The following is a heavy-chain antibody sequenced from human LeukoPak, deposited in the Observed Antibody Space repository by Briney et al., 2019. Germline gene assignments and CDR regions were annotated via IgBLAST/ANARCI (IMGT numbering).Heavy chain of an antibody. V-gene: IGHV4-59*01. CDR2: IYYSGST. J-gene: IGHJ4*02. CDR1: GGSISRYY. CDR3: ARDQWFGEGPSHYFDF. Sequence: SETLSLTCTVSGGSISRYYWGWIRQPPGKGLEWIGYIYYSGSTNYNPSLKSRVTISVDTSKNQFSPKLSSVTAADTAVYYCARDQWFGEGPSHYFDFWGQGTLVTVSS. D-gene: IGHD3-10*01.